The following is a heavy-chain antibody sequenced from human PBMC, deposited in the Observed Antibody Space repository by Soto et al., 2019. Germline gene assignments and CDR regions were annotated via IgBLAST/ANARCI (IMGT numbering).Heavy chain of an antibody. V-gene: IGHV3-73*01. Sequence: EVQVLESGGGLVQPGGSLKLSCAASGFIFSGSAIHWVRQASGKGLEWVGRIRSRANNFATSSAASVKGRFTFSRDDSKNTAYLQMNTLKPEDTAVYYCARGQGAAIGDYYYHGMDVWGQGTTVTVSS. CDR2: IRSRANNFAT. J-gene: IGHJ6*02. CDR3: ARGQGAAIGDYYYHGMDV. D-gene: IGHD2-2*02. CDR1: GFIFSGSA.